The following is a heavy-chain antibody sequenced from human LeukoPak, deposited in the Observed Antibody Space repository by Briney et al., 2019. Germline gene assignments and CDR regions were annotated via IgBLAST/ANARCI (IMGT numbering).Heavy chain of an antibody. D-gene: IGHD4-17*01. CDR3: ARDSTNYGDYAEYYFDY. V-gene: IGHV1-69*04. CDR1: GGTFSSYA. CDR2: VIPILGIA. Sequence: SVKVSCKASGGTFSSYAISWVRQTPGQGLEWMGRVIPILGIANYAQKFQGRVTITADKSTSTAYMELSSLRSEDTAVYYCARDSTNYGDYAEYYFDYWGQGTLVTVSS. J-gene: IGHJ4*02.